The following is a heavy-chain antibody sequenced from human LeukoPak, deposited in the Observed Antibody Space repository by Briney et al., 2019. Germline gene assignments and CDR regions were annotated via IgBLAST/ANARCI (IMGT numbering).Heavy chain of an antibody. Sequence: GGSLRLSCAASGFTFSSYWMHWVRQAPGKGLVWVSRINSDGSSTSYADSVKGRFTISRDNAKNSLYLQMNSLRAEDTAVYYCAREGSSSSDAFDIWGQGTMVTVSS. CDR2: INSDGSST. D-gene: IGHD6-13*01. CDR3: AREGSSSSDAFDI. V-gene: IGHV3-74*01. CDR1: GFTFSSYW. J-gene: IGHJ3*02.